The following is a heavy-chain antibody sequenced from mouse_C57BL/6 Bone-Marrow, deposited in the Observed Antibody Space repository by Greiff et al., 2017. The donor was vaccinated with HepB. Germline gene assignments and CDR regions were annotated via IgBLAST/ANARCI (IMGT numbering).Heavy chain of an antibody. CDR1: GFSLTSYG. J-gene: IGHJ2*01. D-gene: IGHD1-1*01. Sequence: VKLMESGPGLVQPSQSLSITCTVSGFSLTSYGVHWVRQSPGKGLEWLGVIWRGGSTDYNAAFMSRLSITKDNSKSQVFFKMNSLQADDTAIYYCAKENYYGSSFDYWGQGTTLTVSS. CDR2: IWRGGST. CDR3: AKENYYGSSFDY. V-gene: IGHV2-5*01.